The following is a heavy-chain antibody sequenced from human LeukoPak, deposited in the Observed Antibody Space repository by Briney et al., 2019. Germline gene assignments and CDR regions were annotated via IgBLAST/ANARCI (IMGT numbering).Heavy chain of an antibody. J-gene: IGHJ4*02. CDR2: IKHDGSDK. Sequence: GGSLRLSCAAPGFTFSSYWMSWVRQAPGKGLEWVANIKHDGSDKYYVDSVKGRFTISRDNAENSLYLQMNSLRAEDTAMYYCARSQSLGYWGQGTLVTVSS. V-gene: IGHV3-7*04. CDR1: GFTFSSYW. CDR3: ARSQSLGY.